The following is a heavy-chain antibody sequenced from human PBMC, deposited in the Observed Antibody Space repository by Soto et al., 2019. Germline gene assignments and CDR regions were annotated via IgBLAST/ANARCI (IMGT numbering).Heavy chain of an antibody. V-gene: IGHV3-48*02. CDR3: AASVLRFLEWLLPYWDYYGMDV. J-gene: IGHJ6*02. Sequence: GGSLRLSCAASGFTFSSYSMNWVRQAPGKGLEWVSYISSSSSTIYYADSVKGRFTISRDNAKNSLYLQMNSLRDEDTAVYYCAASVLRFLEWLLPYWDYYGMDVWGQGTTVTVSS. CDR1: GFTFSSYS. D-gene: IGHD3-3*01. CDR2: ISSSSSTI.